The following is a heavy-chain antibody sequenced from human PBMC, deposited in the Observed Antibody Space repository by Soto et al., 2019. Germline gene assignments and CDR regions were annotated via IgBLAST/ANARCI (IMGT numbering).Heavy chain of an antibody. Sequence: EVQLLESGGGLVQPGGSLRLSCAASGFTFSSYAMSWVRQAPGKGLEWVSAISGSGGSTYYADAVKGRFTISRDNSKHTLYLQMNSLRAEDTAVYYCAKDQSYYDILTGYYSVQYFDYWGQGTLVTVSS. J-gene: IGHJ4*02. CDR1: GFTFSSYA. V-gene: IGHV3-23*01. CDR3: AKDQSYYDILTGYYSVQYFDY. D-gene: IGHD3-9*01. CDR2: ISGSGGST.